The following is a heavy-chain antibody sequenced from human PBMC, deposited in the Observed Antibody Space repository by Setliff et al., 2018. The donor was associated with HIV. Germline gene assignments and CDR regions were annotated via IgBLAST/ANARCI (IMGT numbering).Heavy chain of an antibody. CDR1: GFTFSNYG. CDR3: ARDLSGGYNFWSGYYPLDY. J-gene: IGHJ4*02. CDR2: IWYDGTYK. Sequence: LRLSCAASGFTFSNYGMHWVRQAPGKGLEWVAFIWYDGTYKFYADSVKGRFTISRDNSKNTLYLQMNSLRAEDTAVYYCARDLSGGYNFWSGYYPLDYWGRGTLVTVS. V-gene: IGHV3-33*01. D-gene: IGHD3-3*01.